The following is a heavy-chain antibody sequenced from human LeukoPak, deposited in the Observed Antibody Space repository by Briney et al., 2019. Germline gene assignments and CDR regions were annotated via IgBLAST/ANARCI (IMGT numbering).Heavy chain of an antibody. CDR1: GVSISSGNW. D-gene: IGHD3-10*01. CDR3: ATRDQSRTFMVPLDS. Sequence: SGTLSLTCAVYGVSISSGNWWTWVRQPPGKGLEWIGETHRSGDTKYNPSLNSRVTISMDNSKNQLSLNLISVTAADTAMYYCATRDQSRTFMVPLDSWGQGTLVTVSS. J-gene: IGHJ4*02. V-gene: IGHV4-4*02. CDR2: THRSGDT.